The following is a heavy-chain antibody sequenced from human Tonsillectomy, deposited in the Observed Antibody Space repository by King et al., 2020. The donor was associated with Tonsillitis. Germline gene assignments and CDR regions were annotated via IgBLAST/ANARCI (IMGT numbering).Heavy chain of an antibody. CDR2: IYYSGST. CDR3: ACPRIDGYNMDQLYFDY. J-gene: IGHJ4*02. CDR1: GGSISSASYY. Sequence: QLQESGPGLVKPSETLSLTCAVSGGSISSASYYWGWIRQPPGKGLEWIGTIYYSGSTYYSPSLKSRVTMSVDTSKNQFSLKLSSVTAADTAVYYCACPRIDGYNMDQLYFDYWGQGTLVTVSS. V-gene: IGHV4-39*01. D-gene: IGHD5-24*01.